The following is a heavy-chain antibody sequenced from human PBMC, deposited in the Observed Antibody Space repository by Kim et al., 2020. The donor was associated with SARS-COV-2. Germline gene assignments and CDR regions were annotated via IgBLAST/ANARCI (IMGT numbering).Heavy chain of an antibody. CDR3: AHSGLYPGDFDY. V-gene: IGHV2-5*01. Sequence: RYSPSLKSRLTVTKDTSKNQVVLTMTNMDPVDTATYYCAHSGLYPGDFDYWGQGTLVTVSS. J-gene: IGHJ4*02.